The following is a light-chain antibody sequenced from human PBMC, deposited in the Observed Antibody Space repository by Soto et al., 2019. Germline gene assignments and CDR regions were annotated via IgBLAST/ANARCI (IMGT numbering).Light chain of an antibody. J-gene: IGKJ1*01. CDR2: AAS. V-gene: IGKV1-9*01. CDR1: QGIASN. CDR3: QQLNSYPRT. Sequence: DIHLTQSPSFLSASVGDRVTITCRASQGIASNLAWYQQKPGKAPKLLIYAASALQTGVPSRFRGSGSGTEFTLTISSLQPEDFATYYCQQLNSYPRTFGQGTKVEIK.